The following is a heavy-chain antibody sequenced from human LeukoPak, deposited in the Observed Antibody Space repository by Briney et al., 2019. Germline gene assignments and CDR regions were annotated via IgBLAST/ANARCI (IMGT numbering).Heavy chain of an antibody. CDR3: TTVWFGELSNADY. J-gene: IGHJ4*02. Sequence: GGSLRLSCAASGFTFSNAWMSWVRQAPGKGLEWVGRIKSKTDGGTTDYAAPVKGRFTISRDDSKDTLYLQMNSLKTEDTAVYYCTTVWFGELSNADYWGQGTLVTVSS. V-gene: IGHV3-15*01. CDR1: GFTFSNAW. CDR2: IKSKTDGGTT. D-gene: IGHD3-10*01.